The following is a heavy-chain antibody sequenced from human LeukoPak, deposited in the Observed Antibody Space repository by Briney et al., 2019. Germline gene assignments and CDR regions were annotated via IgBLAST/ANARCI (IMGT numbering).Heavy chain of an antibody. V-gene: IGHV3-74*01. CDR3: AHLVGATPFDY. Sequence: GGSLRLSCAASGFTFSSYWMPWVRQAPGKGLVWVSRINSDGSSTSYADSVKGRFTISRDNPKNTLYLQMNSLRAEDTAVYYCAHLVGATPFDYWGQGTLVTVSS. CDR1: GFTFSSYW. D-gene: IGHD1-26*01. J-gene: IGHJ4*02. CDR2: INSDGSST.